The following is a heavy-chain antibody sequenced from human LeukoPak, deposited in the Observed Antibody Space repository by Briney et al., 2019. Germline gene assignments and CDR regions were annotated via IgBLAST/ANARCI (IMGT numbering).Heavy chain of an antibody. CDR3: AKSNRGYYDNFDY. CDR2: ISWNSGSI. Sequence: GRSLRLSCAASGFTFDDYAMHWVRQAPGKGLEWVPGISWNSGSIGYADSVKGRFTISRDNAKNSLYLQMNSLRAEDMALYYCAKSNRGYYDNFDYWGQGTLVTVSS. D-gene: IGHD3-22*01. J-gene: IGHJ4*02. CDR1: GFTFDDYA. V-gene: IGHV3-9*03.